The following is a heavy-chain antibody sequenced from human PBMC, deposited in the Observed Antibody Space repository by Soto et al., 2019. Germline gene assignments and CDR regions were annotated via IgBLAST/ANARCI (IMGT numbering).Heavy chain of an antibody. D-gene: IGHD2-2*01. J-gene: IGHJ5*02. V-gene: IGHV4-59*01. Sequence: SETLSLTCTVSGGSISSYYWSWIRQPPGKGLEWIGYIYYSGSTNYNPSLKSRVTISVDTSKNQFSLKLSSVTAADTAVYYCARAGVPAAMFLPLHWFDPWGQGTLVTVSS. CDR3: ARAGVPAAMFLPLHWFDP. CDR2: IYYSGST. CDR1: GGSISSYY.